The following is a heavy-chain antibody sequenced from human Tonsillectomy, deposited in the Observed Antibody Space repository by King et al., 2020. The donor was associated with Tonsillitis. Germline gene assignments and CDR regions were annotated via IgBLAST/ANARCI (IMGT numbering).Heavy chain of an antibody. D-gene: IGHD1-26*01. Sequence: MQLQESGPGLVKPSGTLSLTCAVSGGSISSGNWWSWVRQPPGKGLEWIGEIYHGGSTNYNPSLKSRVTISVDKSKSQFSLRLTSVTAADTAVYFCARRIVGTTGHFDYWGQGTLVTVSS. J-gene: IGHJ4*02. CDR1: GGSISSGNW. CDR3: ARRIVGTTGHFDY. CDR2: IYHGGST. V-gene: IGHV4-4*02.